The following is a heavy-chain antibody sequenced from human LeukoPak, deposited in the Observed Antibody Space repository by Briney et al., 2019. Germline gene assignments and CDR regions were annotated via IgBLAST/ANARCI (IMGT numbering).Heavy chain of an antibody. V-gene: IGHV4-59*01. CDR1: GGSISSYY. Sequence: SETLSLTCTVSGGSISSYYWSWIRQPPGKGLEWIGYIYYSGSTNYNPSLKSRVTISVDTSKNQFSLKLSSVTAADTAVYYCAREVAARPYYFAYWGQGTLVTVSS. J-gene: IGHJ4*02. D-gene: IGHD6-6*01. CDR2: IYYSGST. CDR3: AREVAARPYYFAY.